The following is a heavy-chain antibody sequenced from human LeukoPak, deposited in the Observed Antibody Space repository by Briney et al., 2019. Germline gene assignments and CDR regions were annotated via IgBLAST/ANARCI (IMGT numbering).Heavy chain of an antibody. D-gene: IGHD3-3*01. CDR1: GGAISSYY. Sequence: SETLSLTCTVSGGAISSYYWSWIRQPPGKGLEWIGYIYYIGSTNYNPSLKSRVTISVDTSKNQFSPKLSSVTAADTAVYYCARVHHGGYYDFWSGYTFDYWGQGTLVTVSS. J-gene: IGHJ4*02. CDR3: ARVHHGGYYDFWSGYTFDY. CDR2: IYYIGST. V-gene: IGHV4-59*01.